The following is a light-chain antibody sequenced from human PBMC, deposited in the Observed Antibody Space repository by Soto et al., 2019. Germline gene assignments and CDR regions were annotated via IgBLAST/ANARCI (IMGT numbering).Light chain of an antibody. J-gene: IGKJ1*01. CDR1: QSVSNDF. CDR3: QQRSNWPPEWT. CDR2: DAS. V-gene: IGKV3-11*01. Sequence: EIVLTQSPGTLSLSPGERATLSCRASQSVSNDFLAWYQQKPGQAPRLLIYDASNRATGIPARFSGSGSGTDFTLTISSLEPEDFAVHYCQQRSNWPPEWTFGQGTKVDIK.